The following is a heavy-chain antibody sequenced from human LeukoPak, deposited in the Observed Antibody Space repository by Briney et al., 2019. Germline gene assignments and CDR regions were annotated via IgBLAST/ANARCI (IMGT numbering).Heavy chain of an antibody. CDR2: IYTSGST. Sequence: SETLSLTCTVSGGSISSGSYYWSWIRQPAGKGLEWIGRIYTSGSTNYNPSLKSRVTMSVDTPKNQFSLKLSSMTAADTAVYYCAREGREYYYDSSGYNWFDPWGQGTLVTVSS. CDR1: GGSISSGSYY. D-gene: IGHD3-22*01. J-gene: IGHJ5*02. CDR3: AREGREYYYDSSGYNWFDP. V-gene: IGHV4-61*02.